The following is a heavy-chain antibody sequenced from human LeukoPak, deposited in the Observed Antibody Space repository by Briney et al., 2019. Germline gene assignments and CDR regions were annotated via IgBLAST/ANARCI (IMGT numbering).Heavy chain of an antibody. Sequence: GGSLRPSCAASGFTFSSYAMSWVRQAPGKGLEWVSAISGSGGSTYYADSVKGRFTISRDNSKNTLYLQMNSLRAEDTAVYYCAKIWYSSSWREAWGQGTLVTVSS. D-gene: IGHD6-13*01. CDR1: GFTFSSYA. V-gene: IGHV3-23*01. CDR3: AKIWYSSSWREA. CDR2: ISGSGGST. J-gene: IGHJ4*02.